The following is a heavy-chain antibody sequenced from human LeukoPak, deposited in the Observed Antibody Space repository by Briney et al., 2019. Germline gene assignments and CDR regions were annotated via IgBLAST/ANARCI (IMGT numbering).Heavy chain of an antibody. D-gene: IGHD1-26*01. Sequence: SETLSLTCSVSGGSISSYYWSWIRQPPGKGLEWIGYIYFSGSTDYNPSLKSRVTISVDTSKNQFSLQLSSVTAADTAVYYCARDLCGGGSYCLYYGVDVWGQGTTVTVSS. CDR1: GGSISSYY. J-gene: IGHJ6*02. CDR2: IYFSGST. CDR3: ARDLCGGGSYCLYYGVDV. V-gene: IGHV4-59*01.